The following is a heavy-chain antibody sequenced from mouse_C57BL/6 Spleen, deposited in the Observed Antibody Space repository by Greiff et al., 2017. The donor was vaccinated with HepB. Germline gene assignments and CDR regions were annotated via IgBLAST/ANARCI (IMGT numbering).Heavy chain of an antibody. Sequence: VQLQQSGAELVRPGTSVKVSCKASGYAFTNYLIEWVKQRPGQGLEWIGVINPGSGGTNYNEKFKGKATLTADKSSSTAYMQLSSLTSEDSAVYLCARSEGYHRGFAYWGQGTLVTVSA. V-gene: IGHV1-54*01. CDR2: INPGSGGT. D-gene: IGHD3-1*01. CDR1: GYAFTNYL. CDR3: ARSEGYHRGFAY. J-gene: IGHJ3*01.